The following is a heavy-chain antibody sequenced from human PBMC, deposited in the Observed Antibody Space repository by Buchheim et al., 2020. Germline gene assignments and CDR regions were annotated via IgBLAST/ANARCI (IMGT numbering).Heavy chain of an antibody. CDR3: ARRTAPPSLTDYYGMDV. CDR2: IYHSGST. J-gene: IGHJ6*02. D-gene: IGHD2-8*02. CDR1: GGSISSGGYS. Sequence: QLQLQESGSGLVKPSQTLSLTCAVSGGSISSGGYSWSWIRQPPGKGLEWIGYIYHSGSTYYNPSLKSRVTISVDRSKNQFSLTLSSVTAADTAVYYCARRTAPPSLTDYYGMDVWGQGTT. V-gene: IGHV4-30-2*01.